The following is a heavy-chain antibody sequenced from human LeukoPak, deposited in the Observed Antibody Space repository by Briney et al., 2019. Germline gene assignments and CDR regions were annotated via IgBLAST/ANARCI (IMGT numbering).Heavy chain of an antibody. V-gene: IGHV3-30*02. CDR3: AKANTYYYDSSGYYRPYDAFDI. Sequence: GGSLRLSCAASGFTFSTYGMHWVRQAPGKGLEWVALIWSDGSNTYYADSVKGRFTISRDNSKNTLNLQMSSLRPEDTAVYYCAKANTYYYDSSGYYRPYDAFDIWGQGTMVTVSS. J-gene: IGHJ3*02. D-gene: IGHD3-22*01. CDR2: IWSDGSNT. CDR1: GFTFSTYG.